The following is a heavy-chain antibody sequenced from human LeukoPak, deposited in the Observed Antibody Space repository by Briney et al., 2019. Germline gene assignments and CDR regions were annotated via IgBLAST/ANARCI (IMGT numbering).Heavy chain of an antibody. J-gene: IGHJ4*02. Sequence: GASVKVSCKPSGYTFTTWYIHWVRQAPGQGLEWMGMINPSGGSTSFAQKFQGRVTMTSDTSTTTVYMELSSLRSEDTAVYYCVRNVGSGFDYWGQVTLVTVSS. D-gene: IGHD1-1*01. V-gene: IGHV1-46*01. CDR2: INPSGGST. CDR3: VRNVGSGFDY. CDR1: GYTFTTWY.